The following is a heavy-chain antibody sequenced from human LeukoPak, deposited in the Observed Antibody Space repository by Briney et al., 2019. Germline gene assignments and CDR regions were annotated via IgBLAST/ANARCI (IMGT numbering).Heavy chain of an antibody. V-gene: IGHV3-15*01. D-gene: IGHD6-6*01. J-gene: IGHJ4*02. CDR3: TTDSRHLRDY. CDR2: VKSKTDGGTT. Sequence: GGSLRLSCAASGFTFSNAWMNWVRQAPGKGLEWVGRVKSKTDGGTTDYAAPVKGRFTISIDDSKNTLYLEMNSLKTEDTAVYHCTTDSRHLRDYWGQGTPVTVSS. CDR1: GFTFSNAW.